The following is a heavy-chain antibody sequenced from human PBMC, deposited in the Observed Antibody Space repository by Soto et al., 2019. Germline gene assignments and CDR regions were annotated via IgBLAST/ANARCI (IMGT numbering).Heavy chain of an antibody. CDR3: AKVLVDRGYSYTTYGMDV. CDR2: ISGSGGST. D-gene: IGHD5-18*01. J-gene: IGHJ6*02. V-gene: IGHV3-23*01. CDR1: GFTFSSYA. Sequence: GGSLRLSCAASGFTFSSYAMSWVRQAPGKGLEWVSAISGSGGSTYYADSVKGRFTISRDNSKNTLYLQMNSLRAEDTAVYYCAKVLVDRGYSYTTYGMDVWGQGTTVTVSS.